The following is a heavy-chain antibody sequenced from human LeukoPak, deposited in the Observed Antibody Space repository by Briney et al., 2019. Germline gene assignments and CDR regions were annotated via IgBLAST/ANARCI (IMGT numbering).Heavy chain of an antibody. CDR2: INSYGSST. V-gene: IGHV3-74*01. Sequence: GGSLRLSCAASGFTFSSYWMHWVRQAPGKGLVWVSRINSYGSSTSYADSVKGRFTISRDNAKNTLYLQMNSLRAEDTAVYYCARANPYSYGKDYNYYGMDVWGKGTTVTVSS. CDR3: ARANPYSYGKDYNYYGMDV. D-gene: IGHD5-18*01. CDR1: GFTFSSYW. J-gene: IGHJ6*04.